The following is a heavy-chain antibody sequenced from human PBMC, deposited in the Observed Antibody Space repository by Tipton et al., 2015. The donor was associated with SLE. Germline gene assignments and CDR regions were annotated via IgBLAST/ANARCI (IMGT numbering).Heavy chain of an antibody. D-gene: IGHD2-15*01. Sequence: TLSLTCTVSGGSISSGGYYWSWISQHPGKGLEWIGYIYYSGSTYYNPSLKSRVTISVDTSKNQFSLKLSSVTAADTAVYYCARGGGCNGGSCYSYAFDIWGQGTMVTVSS. CDR3: ARGGGCNGGSCYSYAFDI. J-gene: IGHJ3*02. CDR2: IYYSGST. V-gene: IGHV4-31*03. CDR1: GGSISSGGYY.